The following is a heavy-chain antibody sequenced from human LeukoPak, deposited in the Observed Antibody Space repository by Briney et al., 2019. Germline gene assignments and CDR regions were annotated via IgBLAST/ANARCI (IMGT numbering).Heavy chain of an antibody. Sequence: PSETLSLTCTVSGGSISSYYWSWIRQPARKGLEWIGRIYTSGSTNYNPSLKSRVTMSVDTSKNQFSLKLSSVTAADTAVYYCARGGRTTVTSGFDYWGQGTLVTVSS. D-gene: IGHD4-17*01. J-gene: IGHJ4*02. CDR2: IYTSGST. CDR3: ARGGRTTVTSGFDY. CDR1: GGSISSYY. V-gene: IGHV4-4*07.